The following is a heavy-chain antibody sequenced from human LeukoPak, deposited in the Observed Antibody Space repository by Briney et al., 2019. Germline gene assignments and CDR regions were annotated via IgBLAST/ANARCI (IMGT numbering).Heavy chain of an antibody. CDR1: GYTFAGYY. D-gene: IGHD2-2*01. CDR2: INPNSGGT. Sequence: ASVKVSCKASGYTFAGYYMHWERQAPGQGLEWMGWINPNSGGTNYAQKFQGRVTMTRDTSISTAYMELSRLRSDDTAVYYCARAYCSSTSCSFDCWGQGTLVTVSS. J-gene: IGHJ4*02. V-gene: IGHV1-2*02. CDR3: ARAYCSSTSCSFDC.